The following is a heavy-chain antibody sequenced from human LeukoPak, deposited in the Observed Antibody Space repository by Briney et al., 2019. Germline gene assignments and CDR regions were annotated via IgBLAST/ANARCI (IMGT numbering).Heavy chain of an antibody. CDR1: GGPISGYY. CDR2: MYSSGST. CDR3: SRDTRVDGAAQVDY. V-gene: IGHV4-59*01. J-gene: IGHJ4*02. Sequence: SETLSLICSVSGGPISGYYWNWIRQPPGKGLEWIGYMYSSGSTDYNPSLKSRVTIAEDTSKNQLSLKLSSVTAADTAVYYCSRDTRVDGAAQVDYWGQGTLVIVSS. D-gene: IGHD5-24*01.